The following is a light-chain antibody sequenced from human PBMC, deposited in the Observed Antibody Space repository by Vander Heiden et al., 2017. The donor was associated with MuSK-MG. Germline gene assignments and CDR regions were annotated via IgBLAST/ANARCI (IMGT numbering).Light chain of an antibody. CDR3: QSYDYILSGSV. Sequence: QSALTQTPSLSAAPEHTLTFSCAGSRSNLGTGYDVHWYPPLPGTAPKILVYGHSNRPSRVPYRFSASKSGTSASLAITGLQAEDQADYYCQSYDYILSGSVFGTGTKVTV. J-gene: IGLJ1*01. CDR2: GHS. V-gene: IGLV1-40*01. CDR1: RSNLGTGYD.